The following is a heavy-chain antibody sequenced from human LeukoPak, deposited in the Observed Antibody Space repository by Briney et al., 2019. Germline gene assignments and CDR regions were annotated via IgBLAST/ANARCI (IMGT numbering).Heavy chain of an antibody. Sequence: SETLSLTCTVSGYSITSGQYWGWTRQPPEKGLEWIGTIFHSGSTFYNPSLKSRVTISVDTSKNQFSLKLSSVTAADTAVYFCARVGYYPDYYMDVWGKGTTVTVSS. V-gene: IGHV4-38-2*02. CDR3: ARVGYYPDYYMDV. D-gene: IGHD2-21*01. CDR1: GYSITSGQY. J-gene: IGHJ6*03. CDR2: IFHSGST.